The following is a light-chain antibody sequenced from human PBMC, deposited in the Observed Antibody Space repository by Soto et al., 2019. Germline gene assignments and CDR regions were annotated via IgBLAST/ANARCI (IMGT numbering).Light chain of an antibody. Sequence: EIVLTQSPGSLSLSPGQRATLSCRASQSVDTTFFAWYQKKPGQAPRLLIYGASKRANGIPDRFSGSGSGTDFTLIISRLEPDDFAVYYCQQYMSSVTFGQGTKVEIK. J-gene: IGKJ1*01. V-gene: IGKV3-20*01. CDR1: QSVDTTF. CDR2: GAS. CDR3: QQYMSSVT.